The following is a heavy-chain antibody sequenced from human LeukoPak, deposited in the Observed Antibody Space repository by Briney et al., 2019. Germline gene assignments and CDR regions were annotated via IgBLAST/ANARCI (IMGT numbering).Heavy chain of an antibody. CDR1: GYSFTNYW. CDR2: IFPGDSDT. J-gene: IGHJ4*02. V-gene: IGHV5-51*01. D-gene: IGHD7-27*01. CDR3: ARNQGVSTGDLFDY. Sequence: GESLKISCKGSGYSFTNYWIGWVRQMAGKGLEWMGIIFPGDSDTRYSPSFQGQVTISADKSISTAYLQWSSLKASDTAMYYCARNQGVSTGDLFDYWGQGTLLTVSS.